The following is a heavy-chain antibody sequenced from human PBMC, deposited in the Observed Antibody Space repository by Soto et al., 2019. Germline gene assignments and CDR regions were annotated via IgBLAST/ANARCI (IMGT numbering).Heavy chain of an antibody. J-gene: IGHJ5*02. V-gene: IGHV4-34*02. CDR3: AKVPADAYAGWFDP. CDR2: INHSGTT. CDR1: GGSFSDYY. Sequence: QVQLQQWGAGLLKPSETLSLTCAVYGGSFSDYYWNWIRQSPEKGLEWIGEINHSGTTNYNPSLKIRVTLAVDTSKNQFSLNLNSVTAADTAVYYCAKVPADAYAGWFDPWGQGTLVTVSS. D-gene: IGHD2-21*01.